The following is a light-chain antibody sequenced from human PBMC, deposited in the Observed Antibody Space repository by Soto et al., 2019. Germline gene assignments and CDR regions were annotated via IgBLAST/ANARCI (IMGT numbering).Light chain of an antibody. Sequence: EVVLTQSPATLSLSPGERATLSCRASQSVNSYLAWYQQKPGQAPRLLIYDASNRATGIPARFSGSGSGTDFTLTISSLEPEDFAVYYCQQRSNWPLTFGGGTTVESK. CDR2: DAS. V-gene: IGKV3-11*01. J-gene: IGKJ4*01. CDR3: QQRSNWPLT. CDR1: QSVNSY.